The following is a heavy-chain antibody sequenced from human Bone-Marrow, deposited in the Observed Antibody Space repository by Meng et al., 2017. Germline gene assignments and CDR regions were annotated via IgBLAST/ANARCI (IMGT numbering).Heavy chain of an antibody. J-gene: IGHJ5*02. Sequence: QLQLQESGPGLVKPSETLSLTCPVSGGSISSSSSYWGGFRHPPGKGLDWIGSFYYSGSTFSNPSLKNRVTISVDTSKNQFSLKLSYVTAADTAVYYCSVGELLPTWFDPWGQGTLVTVSS. CDR2: FYYSGST. CDR1: GGSISSSSSY. D-gene: IGHD1-26*01. CDR3: SVGELLPTWFDP. V-gene: IGHV4-39*01.